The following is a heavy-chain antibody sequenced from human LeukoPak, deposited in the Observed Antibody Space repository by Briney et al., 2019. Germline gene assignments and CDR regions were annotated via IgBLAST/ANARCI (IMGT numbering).Heavy chain of an antibody. J-gene: IGHJ3*02. D-gene: IGHD2-15*01. CDR1: GFTVSSNY. CDR2: ISSSSSYI. Sequence: GGSLRLSCAASGFTVSSNYMNWVRQAPGKGLEWVSSISSSSSYIYYADSVKGRFTISRDNAKNSLYLQMNSLRAEDTAVYYCARDGNSVVAATLYAFDIWGQGTMVTVSS. CDR3: ARDGNSVVAATLYAFDI. V-gene: IGHV3-21*01.